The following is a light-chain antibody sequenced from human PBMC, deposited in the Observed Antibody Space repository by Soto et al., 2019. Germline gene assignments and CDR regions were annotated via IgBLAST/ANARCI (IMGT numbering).Light chain of an antibody. Sequence: QSALTQPPSVSGSPGQSVTISCTGTSSDVGSYNRVSWYQQPPGTAPKLMIYEVRNRPSGVPDRFSGSKSDNTASLTISGLQAEDEADYYCSSYTSSSTLVFGGGTKVTVL. CDR3: SSYTSSSTLV. V-gene: IGLV2-18*02. CDR2: EVR. J-gene: IGLJ2*01. CDR1: SSDVGSYNR.